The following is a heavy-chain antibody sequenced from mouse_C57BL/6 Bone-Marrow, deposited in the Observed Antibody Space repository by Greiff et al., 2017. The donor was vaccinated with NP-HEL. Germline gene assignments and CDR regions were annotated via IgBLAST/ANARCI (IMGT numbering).Heavy chain of an antibody. D-gene: IGHD1-1*01. V-gene: IGHV6-3*01. J-gene: IGHJ1*03. CDR3: TGGGYGSSYGYFDV. CDR2: IRLKSDNYAT. Sequence: EVKLVESGGGLVQPGGSMKLSCVASGFTFSNYWMNWVRQSPEKGLEWVAQIRLKSDNYATHYAESVKGRFTISRDDSKSSVYLQMNNLRAEDTGMYYCTGGGYGSSYGYFDVWGTGTTVTVSS. CDR1: GFTFSNYW.